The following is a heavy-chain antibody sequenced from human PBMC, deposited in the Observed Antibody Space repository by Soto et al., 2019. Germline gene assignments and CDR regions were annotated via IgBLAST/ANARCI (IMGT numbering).Heavy chain of an antibody. V-gene: IGHV1-18*01. Sequence: QVQLVQAGAEGKKPGASVTVSCKASGYTFTSYGISWVRQAPGQVLAWMGWISAYNGNTNDAQKLQVRVTMTTNTSTSTDYMELRSLSSEDTDVYYVSRGSPPVDYWGQGTLVTVSS. CDR1: GYTFTSYG. CDR3: SRGSPPVDY. J-gene: IGHJ4*02. CDR2: ISAYNGNT.